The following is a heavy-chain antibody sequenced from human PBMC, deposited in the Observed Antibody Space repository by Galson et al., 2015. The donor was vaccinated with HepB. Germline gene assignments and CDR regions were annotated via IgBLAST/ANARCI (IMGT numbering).Heavy chain of an antibody. CDR2: FDPEDGET. D-gene: IGHD6-13*01. J-gene: IGHJ6*02. Sequence: SVKVSCKVSGYTLTELSMHWVRQAPGKGLEWMGGFDPEDGETIYAQKFQGRVTMTEDTSTDTAYMELSSLRSEDTAVYYCATGLRVSSWPYYYYGMDVWGQGTTVTVSS. CDR1: GYTLTELS. CDR3: ATGLRVSSWPYYYYGMDV. V-gene: IGHV1-24*01.